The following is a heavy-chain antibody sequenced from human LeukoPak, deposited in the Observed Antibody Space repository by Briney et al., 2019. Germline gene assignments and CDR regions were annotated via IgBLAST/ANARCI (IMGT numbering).Heavy chain of an antibody. J-gene: IGHJ5*02. Sequence: SETLSLTCTVSGGSISSGGYYWSWIRQPPGKGLEWIGYIYHSGSTYYNPSLKSRVTISVDRSKNQFSLKLSSVTAADTAVYYCARGGGYCSSTSCYSSGRLGWFDPWGQGTLVTVSS. D-gene: IGHD2-2*02. V-gene: IGHV4-30-2*01. CDR3: ARGGGYCSSTSCYSSGRLGWFDP. CDR2: IYHSGST. CDR1: GGSISSGGYY.